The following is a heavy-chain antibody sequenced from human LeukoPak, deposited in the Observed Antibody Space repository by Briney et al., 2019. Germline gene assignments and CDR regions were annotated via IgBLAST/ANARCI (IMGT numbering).Heavy chain of an antibody. J-gene: IGHJ4*02. D-gene: IGHD6-13*01. CDR3: ARDHYPGGSSWPFDY. Sequence: ASVKVSCKASGYTFTGYYMHWVRQAPGQGLEWMGWINPNSGGTNYAQKFQGRVTMTRDTSTSTVYMELSSLRSEDTAVYYCARDHYPGGSSWPFDYWGQGTLVTVSS. CDR1: GYTFTGYY. V-gene: IGHV1-2*02. CDR2: INPNSGGT.